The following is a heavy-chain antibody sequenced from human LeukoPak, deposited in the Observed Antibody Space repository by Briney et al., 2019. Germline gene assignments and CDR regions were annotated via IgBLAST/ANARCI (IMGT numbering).Heavy chain of an antibody. CDR2: ISSYNGYT. Sequence: GASVKVSCKASGYTFTSYYMHWVRQAPGQGLEWMGWISSYNGYTNYAQKLQGRVTMTRDTSTSTVYMELSSLRSEDTAVYYCAGVYYYYMDVWGKGTTVTISS. J-gene: IGHJ6*03. CDR1: GYTFTSYY. CDR3: AGVYYYYMDV. V-gene: IGHV1-18*04.